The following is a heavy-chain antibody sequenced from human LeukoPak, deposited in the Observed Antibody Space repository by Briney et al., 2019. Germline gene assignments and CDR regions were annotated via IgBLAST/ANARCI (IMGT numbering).Heavy chain of an antibody. D-gene: IGHD5-18*01. Sequence: GASVKVSCKASGYTFTSYDTNWVRQAPGQGLEWMGWISAYNGNTNYAQKLQGRVTMTTDTSTSTAYMERRSVRSDDTAVYYCARGDVDTAMFHWGQGTLVTVSS. V-gene: IGHV1-18*01. CDR1: GYTFTSYD. J-gene: IGHJ4*02. CDR2: ISAYNGNT. CDR3: ARGDVDTAMFH.